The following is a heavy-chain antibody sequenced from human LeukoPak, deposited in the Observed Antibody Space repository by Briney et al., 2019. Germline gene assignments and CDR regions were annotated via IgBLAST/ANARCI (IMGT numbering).Heavy chain of an antibody. V-gene: IGHV3-64*01. CDR2: ISSNGGST. CDR1: GFTFSSYA. J-gene: IGHJ4*02. D-gene: IGHD3-3*01. Sequence: GGSLRLSCAASGFTFSSYAMHWVRQAPGKGLEYVSAISSNGGSTDYANSVKGRFTISRDNSKNTLYLQMGSLIAEDMAVYYCARPYYDIWSAYVYWGQGPLVTVSS. CDR3: ARPYYDIWSAYVY.